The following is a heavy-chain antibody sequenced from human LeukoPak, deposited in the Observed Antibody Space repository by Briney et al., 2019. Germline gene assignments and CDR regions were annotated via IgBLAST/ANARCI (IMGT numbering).Heavy chain of an antibody. CDR2: INDNGAGT. CDR3: ASLDSGYDRGNFDY. J-gene: IGHJ4*02. V-gene: IGHV3-23*01. Sequence: GGSLRLSRAASGFTFSSYAMSWVRQAPGKGLKWVSTINDNGAGTYYADSVKGRFTISRDNSKNTLYLQMNSLRAEDTAVYYCASLDSGYDRGNFDYWGQGTLVTVSS. CDR1: GFTFSSYA. D-gene: IGHD5-12*01.